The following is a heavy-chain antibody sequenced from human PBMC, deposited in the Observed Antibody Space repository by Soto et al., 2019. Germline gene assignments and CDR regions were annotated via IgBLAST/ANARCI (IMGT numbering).Heavy chain of an antibody. CDR2: ISYDGSNK. J-gene: IGHJ4*02. Sequence: QVQLVESGGGVVQPGRSLRLSCAASGFTFSSYAMHWVRQAPGKGLEWVAVISYDGSNKYYADSVKGRFTISRDNSKNTLYLQMNSLRAEDTAVYYGACGIQLWSIDYVGQGTLVTVSS. D-gene: IGHD5-18*01. CDR3: ACGIQLWSIDY. V-gene: IGHV3-30-3*01. CDR1: GFTFSSYA.